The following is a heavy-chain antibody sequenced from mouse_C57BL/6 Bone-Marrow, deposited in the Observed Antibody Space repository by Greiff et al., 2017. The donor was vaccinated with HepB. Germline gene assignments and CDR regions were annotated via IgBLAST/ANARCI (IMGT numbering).Heavy chain of an antibody. Sequence: DVMLVESGGGLVKPGGSLKLSCAASGFTFSSYTMSWVRQTPEKRLEWVATISGGGGNTYYPDSVKGRFTISRDNAKNTLYLQMSSLRSEDTALYYCARHGLTWFAYWGQGTLVTVSA. D-gene: IGHD1-3*01. V-gene: IGHV5-9*01. CDR1: GFTFSSYT. CDR3: ARHGLTWFAY. CDR2: ISGGGGNT. J-gene: IGHJ3*01.